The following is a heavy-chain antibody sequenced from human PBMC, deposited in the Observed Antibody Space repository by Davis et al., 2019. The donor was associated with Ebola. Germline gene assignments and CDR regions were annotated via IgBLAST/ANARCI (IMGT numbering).Heavy chain of an antibody. D-gene: IGHD2-21*02. CDR3: VRDPALVVTGGGWFFGL. V-gene: IGHV3-21*01. CDR2: ISSSSSYI. J-gene: IGHJ2*01. CDR1: GFTFSSYS. Sequence: PGGSLRLSCAASGFTFSSYSMNWVRQAPGKGLEWVSSISSSSSYIYYADSVKGRFTVSRDNAKNSLSLQMNSLRAEDTAVYYCVRDPALVVTGGGWFFGLWGRGTLVTVSS.